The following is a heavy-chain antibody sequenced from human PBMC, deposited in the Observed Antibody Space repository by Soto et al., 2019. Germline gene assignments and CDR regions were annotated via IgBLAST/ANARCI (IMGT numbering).Heavy chain of an antibody. CDR1: GYTFTTYG. CDR3: AREMWTRSGPQNFFDY. V-gene: IGHV1-18*01. D-gene: IGHD6-25*01. J-gene: IGHJ4*02. CDR2: ISPASGVT. Sequence: QVQLVHSEGEVKQPAASVKVSCKASGYTFTTYGLCWVRQVPGQGLEWMGYISPASGVTTYAQSLQGRVTMTTDTSTGTVYMELRSMRSDDTAIYYCAREMWTRSGPQNFFDYWGQGALVTVSS.